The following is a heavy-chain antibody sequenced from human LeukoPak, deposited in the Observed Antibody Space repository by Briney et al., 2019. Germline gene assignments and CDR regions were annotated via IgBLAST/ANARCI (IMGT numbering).Heavy chain of an antibody. V-gene: IGHV1-2*02. D-gene: IGHD3-10*01. CDR2: INPSSGGT. J-gene: IGHJ4*02. Sequence: GASVKVSCKASGYTFTGYYMHWARQAPGQGLEWMGWINPSSGGTNYAQKFQGRVTMTRDTSISTAYMELSRLTSDDTAVYYCVRDVETRSMVRDYWGQGTLVTVSS. CDR1: GYTFTGYY. CDR3: VRDVETRSMVRDY.